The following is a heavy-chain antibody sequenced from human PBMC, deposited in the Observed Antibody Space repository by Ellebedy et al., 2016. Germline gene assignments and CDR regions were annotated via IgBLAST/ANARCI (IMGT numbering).Heavy chain of an antibody. J-gene: IGHJ4*02. CDR3: ARDHYYGSGSPDY. V-gene: IGHV3-30*03. D-gene: IGHD3-10*01. Sequence: GESLKISXAASGFTFSSYGMHWVRQAPGKGLEWVAVISYDGSNKYYADSVKGRFTISRDNSKNTLYLQMNSLRAEDTAVYYCARDHYYGSGSPDYWGQGTLVTVSS. CDR1: GFTFSSYG. CDR2: ISYDGSNK.